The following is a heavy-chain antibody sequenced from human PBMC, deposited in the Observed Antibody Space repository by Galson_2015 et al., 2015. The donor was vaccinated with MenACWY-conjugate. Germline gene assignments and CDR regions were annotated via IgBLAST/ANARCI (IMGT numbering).Heavy chain of an antibody. V-gene: IGHV4-4*02. CDR2: IYHRGST. D-gene: IGHD6-19*01. J-gene: IGHJ4*02. CDR1: DVSISTNNW. CDR3: ARAPGVADDRYYES. Sequence: SEPLSLTCAVSDVSISTNNWWTWVRQPPGRGLEWIGEIYHRGSTNFHPSLKSRVTIYVDKPNNKFSLRLSSVTAADTAVYYCARAPGVADDRYYESWGQGILVAVSS.